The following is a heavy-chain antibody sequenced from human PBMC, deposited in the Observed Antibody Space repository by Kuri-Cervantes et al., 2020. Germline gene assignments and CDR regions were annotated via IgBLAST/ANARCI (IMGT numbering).Heavy chain of an antibody. CDR2: IYYSGST. Sequence: SETLSLTCNVSGGSIRSYYWSWIRQPPGKGLEWIGYIYYSGSTCYNPSLKSRVTISVDTSKNQFSLKLSSVTAADTAVYYCARPNPVGTVGDWGQGTLVTVSS. CDR3: ARPNPVGTVGD. CDR1: GGSIRSYY. J-gene: IGHJ4*02. D-gene: IGHD5-18*01. V-gene: IGHV4-59*04.